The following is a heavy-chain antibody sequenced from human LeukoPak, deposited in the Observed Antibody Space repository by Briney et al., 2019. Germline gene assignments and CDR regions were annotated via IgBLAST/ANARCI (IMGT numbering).Heavy chain of an antibody. V-gene: IGHV3-23*01. D-gene: IGHD3-16*01. CDR2: ISGSTNNT. CDR3: AKRPDSRKGGWFDP. CDR1: GFTFSTYA. Sequence: GGSLRLSCAASGFTFSTYAMSWVRQAPGKGLEWVSTISGSTNNTYYADSVKGRFTISRDNSKNTLYLQMNSLRAEDTAMYYCAKRPDSRKGGWFDPWGQGTLVTVSS. J-gene: IGHJ5*02.